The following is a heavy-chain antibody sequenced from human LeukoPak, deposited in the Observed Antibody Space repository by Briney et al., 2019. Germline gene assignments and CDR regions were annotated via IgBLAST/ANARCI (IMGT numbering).Heavy chain of an antibody. Sequence: PGASLRLSCAASGFIFSNYAKSWVRQAPGKGLEWVSAIVGRGSSTYYADSVKGRFTISRDNSKNTLYLQLNRLRAEDTAVYYCAKWGDYDILTGYYDSDYWGQGTLVTVSS. CDR3: AKWGDYDILTGYYDSDY. V-gene: IGHV3-23*01. CDR2: IVGRGSST. CDR1: GFIFSNYA. D-gene: IGHD3-9*01. J-gene: IGHJ4*02.